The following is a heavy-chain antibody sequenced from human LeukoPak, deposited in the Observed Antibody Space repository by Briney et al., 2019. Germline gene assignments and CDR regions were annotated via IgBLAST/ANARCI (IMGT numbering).Heavy chain of an antibody. J-gene: IGHJ4*02. CDR2: IRSTANNYAT. V-gene: IGHV3-73*01. CDR3: ARDGDGYNSYYFDY. Sequence: GGSLRLSCAASGFIFSGSSVHWVRQASGKGLEWVGRIRSTANNYATLYAASVKGRFTISRDDSTTTAYLQMNSLRAEDTAVYYCARDGDGYNSYYFDYWGQGTLVTVSS. D-gene: IGHD5-24*01. CDR1: GFIFSGSS.